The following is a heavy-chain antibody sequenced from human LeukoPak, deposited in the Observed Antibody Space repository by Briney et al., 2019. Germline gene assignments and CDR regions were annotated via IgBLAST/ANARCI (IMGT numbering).Heavy chain of an antibody. CDR2: ISGNGGDI. V-gene: IGHV3/OR16-9*01. Sequence: PRGSLRPAWAASGFNFGGHYISWVRQAPGKGPEWISYISGNGGDIAYADSVKGRFTISRDNAKNSLHLQMNSLRVEDTAVYYCVRQAGGAGGQWGQG. CDR3: VRQAGGAGGQ. CDR1: GFNFGGHY. J-gene: IGHJ4*02. D-gene: IGHD1-26*01.